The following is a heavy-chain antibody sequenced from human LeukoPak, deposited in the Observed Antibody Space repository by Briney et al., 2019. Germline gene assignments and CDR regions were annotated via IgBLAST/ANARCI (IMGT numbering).Heavy chain of an antibody. CDR2: IYGGGTT. D-gene: IGHD2-15*01. CDR1: GFTFSSNY. V-gene: IGHV3-53*01. CDR3: AREDCSGDSCYSAYFQH. Sequence: GGSLRLSCAASGFTFSSNYMSWVRQAPGKGLEWVSVIYGGGTTYYADSVKGRFTISRDNSKNTLYLQMNSLGAEDTAVYYCAREDCSGDSCYSAYFQHWGQGTLVTVSS. J-gene: IGHJ1*01.